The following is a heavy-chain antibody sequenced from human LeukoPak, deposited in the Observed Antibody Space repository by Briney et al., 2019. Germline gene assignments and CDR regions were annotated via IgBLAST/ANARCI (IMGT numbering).Heavy chain of an antibody. CDR2: IKQDGSEK. J-gene: IGHJ6*03. D-gene: IGHD6-19*01. Sequence: GGSLRLSCAASGFTFSSYWMSWVRQAPGKGLEWVANIKQDGSEKYYVDSVKGRFTISRDNSKNTLYLQMNSLRAEDTAVYYCAKDGYSSGWSSGALYYYYMDVWGKGTTVTVSS. CDR3: AKDGYSSGWSSGALYYYYMDV. V-gene: IGHV3-7*01. CDR1: GFTFSSYW.